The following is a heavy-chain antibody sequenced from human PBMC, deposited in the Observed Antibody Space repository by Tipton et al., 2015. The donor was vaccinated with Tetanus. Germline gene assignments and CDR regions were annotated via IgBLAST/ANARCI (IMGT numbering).Heavy chain of an antibody. J-gene: IGHJ5*02. Sequence: SLRLSCAASGFTFSDYAMSWVRQAPGAGPEGVSTLSGSGNTAYYADSVKGRFSISRDNSIDTLFLLMTSLRVEDTAVYYCARGAFIPSRFNWFDPWGQGTLVTVSS. CDR2: LSGSGNTA. V-gene: IGHV3-23*01. CDR3: ARGAFIPSRFNWFDP. D-gene: IGHD3-22*01. CDR1: GFTFSDYA.